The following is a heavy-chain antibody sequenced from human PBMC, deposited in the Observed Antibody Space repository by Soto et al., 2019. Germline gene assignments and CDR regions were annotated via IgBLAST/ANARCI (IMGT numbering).Heavy chain of an antibody. V-gene: IGHV4-39*01. CDR2: FSYTGRT. D-gene: IGHD3-3*01. CDR1: RGSISSSIYY. J-gene: IGHJ6*02. Sequence: SETLPPTSTVSRGSISSSIYYWAWIRKPPGNGLVSVRIFSYTGRTYYNPSLKRRVSISVDPSKNQFSVKLRSVTVAETPVYYCARTIEMARVLDFYYYYGLDVWGQGTTVT. CDR3: ARTIEMARVLDFYYYYGLDV.